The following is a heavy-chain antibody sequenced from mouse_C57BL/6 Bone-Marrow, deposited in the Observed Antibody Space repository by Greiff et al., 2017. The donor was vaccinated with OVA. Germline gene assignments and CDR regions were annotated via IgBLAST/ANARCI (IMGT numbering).Heavy chain of an antibody. V-gene: IGHV1-63*01. J-gene: IGHJ3*01. Sequence: VQLKESGAELVRPGTSVKMSCKASGYTFTNYWIGWAKQRPGHGLEWIGDIYPGGGYTNYNEKFKGKATLTADKSSSTAYMQFSSLTSEDSAIYYCARGYYGRVAWFAYWGQGTLVTVSA. D-gene: IGHD1-1*01. CDR3: ARGYYGRVAWFAY. CDR1: GYTFTNYW. CDR2: IYPGGGYT.